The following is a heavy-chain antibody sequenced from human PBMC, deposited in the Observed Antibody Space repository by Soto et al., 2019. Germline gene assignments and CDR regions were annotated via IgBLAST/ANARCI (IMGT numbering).Heavy chain of an antibody. J-gene: IGHJ5*02. CDR2: IIPILGIA. V-gene: IGHV1-69*02. CDR1: GGTFSSYT. CDR3: ARPVWGSSRGGYNWFDP. Sequence: QVQLVQSGAEVKKPGSSVKVSCKASGGTFSSYTISWVRQAPGQGLEWMGRIIPILGIANYAQKFQGRVTSTAAKSTRPAYMERGSLRSEDTAVYYCARPVWGSSRGGYNWFDPWGQGTLVNVSS. D-gene: IGHD3-16*01.